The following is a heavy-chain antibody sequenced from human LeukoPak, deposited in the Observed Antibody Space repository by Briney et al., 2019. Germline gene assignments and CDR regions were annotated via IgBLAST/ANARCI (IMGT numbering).Heavy chain of an antibody. CDR2: ISSSSSTI. Sequence: GGSLRLSCAASGFTFSSYSMNWVRQAPGKGLEWVSYISSSSSTIYYADSVKGRFTISRDNAKNSLYLQMNCLRAEDTAGYYWAGGAELDPMYVFDIWGQGTMVTVSS. V-gene: IGHV3-48*04. J-gene: IGHJ3*02. CDR3: AGGAELDPMYVFDI. D-gene: IGHD3-10*01. CDR1: GFTFSSYS.